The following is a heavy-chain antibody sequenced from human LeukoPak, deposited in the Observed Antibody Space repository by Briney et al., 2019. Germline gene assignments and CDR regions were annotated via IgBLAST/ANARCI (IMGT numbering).Heavy chain of an antibody. CDR3: ARGHQQQLDY. D-gene: IGHD6-13*01. Sequence: PSETLSLTCTVSGGSVSSGSYYWSWIRQPPGKGLEWIGYIYYSGSTNYNPSLKSRVTISVDTSKNQFSLKLSSVTAADPAVYYCARGHQQQLDYWGQGTLVTVSS. CDR1: GGSVSSGSYY. V-gene: IGHV4-61*01. J-gene: IGHJ4*02. CDR2: IYYSGST.